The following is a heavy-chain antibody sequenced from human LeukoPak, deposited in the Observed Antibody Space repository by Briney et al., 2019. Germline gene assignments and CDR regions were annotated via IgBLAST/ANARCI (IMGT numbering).Heavy chain of an antibody. CDR1: GFTFSSYS. Sequence: GGSLRLSCAASGFTFSSYSMNWVRQAPGKGLEWVSSISSSSSYTYYPDSVKGRFTISRDNAKNSLYLQMNSLRAEDTALYYCATGSRSFDYWGQGTLVTVSS. J-gene: IGHJ4*02. V-gene: IGHV3-21*01. CDR2: ISSSSSYT. CDR3: ATGSRSFDY. D-gene: IGHD2-15*01.